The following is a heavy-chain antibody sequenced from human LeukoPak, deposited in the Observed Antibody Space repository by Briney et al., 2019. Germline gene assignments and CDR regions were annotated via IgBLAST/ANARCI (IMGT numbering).Heavy chain of an antibody. D-gene: IGHD4-17*01. CDR1: GFTFSSYW. V-gene: IGHV3-74*01. Sequence: GGSLRLSCAASGFTFSSYWMHWVRQAPGKGLVWFSRINSDGSSTSYADSVKGRFTISRDNAKNTLYLQMNSLRAEDTAVYYCASLPTVTSPYYMAVWGKGTTVTVSS. CDR3: ASLPTVTSPYYMAV. CDR2: INSDGSST. J-gene: IGHJ6*03.